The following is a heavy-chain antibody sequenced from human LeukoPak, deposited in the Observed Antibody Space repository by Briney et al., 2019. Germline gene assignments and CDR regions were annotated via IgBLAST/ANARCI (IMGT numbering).Heavy chain of an antibody. CDR2: IYYSGST. J-gene: IGHJ4*02. Sequence: SETLSLTCTVSGGSINSSYYYWGWIRQPPGKGLEWIGSIYYSGSTYYNPSLKSRVTISVDTSKNQFSLKLSSVTAADTAVYYCAREGRFLEWFDYWGQGTLVTVSS. CDR3: AREGRFLEWFDY. V-gene: IGHV4-39*07. D-gene: IGHD3-3*01. CDR1: GGSINSSYYY.